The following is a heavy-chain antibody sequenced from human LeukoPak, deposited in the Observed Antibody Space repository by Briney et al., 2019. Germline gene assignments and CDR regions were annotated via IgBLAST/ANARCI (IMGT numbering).Heavy chain of an antibody. V-gene: IGHV3-7*01. CDR3: AREKMLP. CDR1: GFTFSTYW. Sequence: GGSLRLSCAASGFTFSTYWMNWVRQAPGKGLEWVANVKHDGSEKYYVDSVMGRFTISRDNAKNSLYLQMNSLRAEDTAVYYCAREKMLPWGQGALVTVSS. CDR2: VKHDGSEK. D-gene: IGHD3-10*02. J-gene: IGHJ4*02.